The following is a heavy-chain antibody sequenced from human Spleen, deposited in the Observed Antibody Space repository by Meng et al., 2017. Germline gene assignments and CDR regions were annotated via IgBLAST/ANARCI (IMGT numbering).Heavy chain of an antibody. CDR1: GDSVSSNSAA. D-gene: IGHD3-22*01. V-gene: IGHV6-1*01. Sequence: SQTLSLTCAIPGDSVSSNSAAWNWIRQSPSRGLEWLGRTYYRSKWYNDYAVSVKSLITINPDTSKNQFSLQLNSVTPEDTAVYYCARDMADYYDSSGYRGMDVWGQETTVTVSS. CDR2: TYYRSKWYN. CDR3: ARDMADYYDSSGYRGMDV. J-gene: IGHJ6*02.